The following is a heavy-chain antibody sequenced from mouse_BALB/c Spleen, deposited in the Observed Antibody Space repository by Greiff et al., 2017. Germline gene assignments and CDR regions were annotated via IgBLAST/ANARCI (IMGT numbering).Heavy chain of an antibody. CDR1: GYSITSDYA. Sequence: EVQLQQSGPGLVKPSQSLSLTCTVTGYSITSDYAWNWIRQFPGNKLEWMGYISYSGSTSYNPSLKSRISITRDTSKNQFFLQLNSVTTEDTATYYCASPYGNYGDWFAYWGQGTLVTVSA. D-gene: IGHD2-1*01. V-gene: IGHV3-2*02. J-gene: IGHJ3*01. CDR2: ISYSGST. CDR3: ASPYGNYGDWFAY.